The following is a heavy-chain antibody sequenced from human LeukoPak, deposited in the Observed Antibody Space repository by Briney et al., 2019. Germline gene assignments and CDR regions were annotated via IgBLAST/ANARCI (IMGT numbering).Heavy chain of an antibody. D-gene: IGHD1-26*01. CDR2: IYYSGST. Sequence: SETLSLTCTVSGGSISSSSYYWGWIRQPPGKGLEWIGSIYYSGSTYHNPSLKSRVTISVDTSKNQFSLKLSSVTAADTAVYYCARWRVGALFDYWGQGTLVTVSS. CDR1: GGSISSSSYY. J-gene: IGHJ4*02. V-gene: IGHV4-39*01. CDR3: ARWRVGALFDY.